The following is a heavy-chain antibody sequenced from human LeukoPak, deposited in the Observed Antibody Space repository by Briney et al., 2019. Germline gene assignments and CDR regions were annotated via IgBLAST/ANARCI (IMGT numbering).Heavy chain of an antibody. CDR2: ISAYNGRT. CDR1: GYTFTSYG. CDR3: ARTPHTDHGDYASTDY. V-gene: IGHV1-18*01. J-gene: IGHJ4*02. Sequence: ASVKVSCKASGYTFTSYGINWVRQAPGQGLEWMGWISAYNGRTYYAQNLQGRVTMTTDTATSTAYMELRSLRSDDTAVYYCARTPHTDHGDYASTDYWGQGTLVTVSS. D-gene: IGHD4-17*01.